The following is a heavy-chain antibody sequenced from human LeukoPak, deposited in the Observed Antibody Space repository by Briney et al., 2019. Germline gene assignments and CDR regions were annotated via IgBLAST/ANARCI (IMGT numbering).Heavy chain of an antibody. V-gene: IGHV1-18*01. J-gene: IGHJ6*02. Sequence: ASVKVSCKASGYTFTSYGISWVRQAPGQGLEWMGWISAYNGNTNYAQKLQGRVTMTTDTSTSTAYMELRSLRSDDTAVYYCARVDPVDYDFWSGYYYYCGMDVWGQGTTVTVSS. CDR3: ARVDPVDYDFWSGYYYYCGMDV. CDR2: ISAYNGNT. CDR1: GYTFTSYG. D-gene: IGHD3-3*01.